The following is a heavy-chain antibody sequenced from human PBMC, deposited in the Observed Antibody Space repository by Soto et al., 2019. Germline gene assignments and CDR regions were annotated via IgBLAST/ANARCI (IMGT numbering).Heavy chain of an antibody. CDR3: ARESEDLTSNFDF. J-gene: IGHJ4*02. Sequence: GGSLRLSCAASGFTFTRYSMNWVRQAPGKGLEWVSSISSTTNYIYYGDSMKGRFTISRDNAKNSLYLEMNSLRAEDTAVYYCARESEDLTSNFDFWGQGTLVTVSS. CDR2: ISSTTNYI. CDR1: GFTFTRYS. V-gene: IGHV3-21*06.